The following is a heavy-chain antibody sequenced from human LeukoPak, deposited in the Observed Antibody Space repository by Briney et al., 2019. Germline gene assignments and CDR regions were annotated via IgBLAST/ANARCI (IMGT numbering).Heavy chain of an antibody. V-gene: IGHV4-38-2*02. CDR2: INHSGST. CDR1: GYSISSGYY. D-gene: IGHD3-22*01. Sequence: SETLSLTCTVSGYSISSGYYWSWIRQPPGKGLEWIGEINHSGSTNYNPSLKSRVTISVDTSKNQFSLKLSSVTAADTAVYYCARGRRYYDSSGYYYYYYMDVWGKGTTVTVSS. CDR3: ARGRRYYDSSGYYYYYYMDV. J-gene: IGHJ6*03.